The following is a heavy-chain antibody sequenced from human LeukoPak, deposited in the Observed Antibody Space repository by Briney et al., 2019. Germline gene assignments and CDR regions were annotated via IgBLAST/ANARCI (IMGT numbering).Heavy chain of an antibody. D-gene: IGHD5-18*01. CDR1: GFTFSNYW. CDR2: INGNGGST. V-gene: IGHV3-74*01. CDR3: VSSTYSYGSFGF. Sequence: GGSLRLSCVASGFTFSNYWMHWVRQAPGKGLVWVSRINGNGGSTSYADSVKGRFTISRDNAESTLYLQMNSLRAEDTAGYYCVSSTYSYGSFGFWGPGTVVTVSS. J-gene: IGHJ4*02.